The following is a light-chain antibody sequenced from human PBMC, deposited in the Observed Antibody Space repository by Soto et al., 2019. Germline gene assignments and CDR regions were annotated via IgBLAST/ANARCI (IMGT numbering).Light chain of an antibody. CDR2: DVN. CDR1: SSDVGGYNY. CDR3: FSYTSSTTLV. J-gene: IGLJ1*01. V-gene: IGLV2-14*01. Sequence: QSALTQPASVSGSPGQSITISCSGTSSDVGGYNYVSWYQQHPGKAPQLMIYDVNNRPSGVSNRFSGSKSGNTASLTISGLQAEDEADYYCFSYTSSTTLVFGTGTKLTVL.